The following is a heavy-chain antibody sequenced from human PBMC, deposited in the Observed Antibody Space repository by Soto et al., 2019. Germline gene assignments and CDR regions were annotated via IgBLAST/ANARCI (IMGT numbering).Heavy chain of an antibody. CDR2: ISGSGGST. D-gene: IGHD3-22*01. V-gene: IGHV3-23*01. Sequence: GGSLRLSCAASGLTFSSYAMSWVRQAPGKGLEWVSAISGSGGSTYYADSVKGRFTISRDNSKNTLYLQMNSLRAEDTAVYYCAKELGNYYDSSGYYPVGPFDYWGQGTLVTVSS. J-gene: IGHJ4*02. CDR1: GLTFSSYA. CDR3: AKELGNYYDSSGYYPVGPFDY.